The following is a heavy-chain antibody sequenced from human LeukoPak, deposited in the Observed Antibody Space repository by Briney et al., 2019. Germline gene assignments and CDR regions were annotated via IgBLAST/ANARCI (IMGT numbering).Heavy chain of an antibody. CDR1: GYTFTHNY. Sequence: ASVKVSCKASGYTFTHNYIHWVRQAPGQGLEWMGWINPNSGGTNSAQRFQGRVTMTRDTSISTAYMDLSSLRSDDTAVYHCTRGVGTSLFADWGQGTLVTVSS. V-gene: IGHV1-2*02. D-gene: IGHD2-2*01. J-gene: IGHJ4*02. CDR3: TRGVGTSLFAD. CDR2: INPNSGGT.